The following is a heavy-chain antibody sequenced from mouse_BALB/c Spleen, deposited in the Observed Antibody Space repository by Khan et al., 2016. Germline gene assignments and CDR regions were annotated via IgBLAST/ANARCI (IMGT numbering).Heavy chain of an antibody. Sequence: QIQLVQSGPELKKPGETVKISCKASGYTFTNYGVQWVKQAPGKGLKWMGGIITDSGGPTYAEEFKGRFAFSLDTSASTAFLQIDNLKNEDTATYFCARWYGNYALDYWGQGTSVTVSS. J-gene: IGHJ4*01. V-gene: IGHV9-3*02. CDR1: GYTFTNYG. D-gene: IGHD2-10*02. CDR2: IITDSGGP. CDR3: ARWYGNYALDY.